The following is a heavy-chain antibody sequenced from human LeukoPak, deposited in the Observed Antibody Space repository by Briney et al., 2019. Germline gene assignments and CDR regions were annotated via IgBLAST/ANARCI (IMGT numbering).Heavy chain of an antibody. CDR1: GFTFSSYS. V-gene: IGHV3-48*04. Sequence: GGSLRLSCAASGFTFSSYSMNWVRQAPGKGREWVSYISSSSSTIYYADSVKGRFTISRDNAKNSLYLQMNSLRAEDTAVYYCARDRYYGSGSYQIDYWGQGTLVTVSS. CDR3: ARDRYYGSGSYQIDY. D-gene: IGHD3-10*01. J-gene: IGHJ4*02. CDR2: ISSSSSTI.